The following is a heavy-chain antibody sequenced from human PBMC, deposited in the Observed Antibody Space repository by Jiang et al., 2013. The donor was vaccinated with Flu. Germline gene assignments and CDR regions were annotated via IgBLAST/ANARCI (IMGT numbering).Heavy chain of an antibody. D-gene: IGHD3-3*01. CDR3: AKAGSGYAFDI. V-gene: IGHV3-9*01. CDR2: ISWNSGSI. Sequence: VQPGRSLRLSCAASGFTFDDYAMHWVRQAPGKGLEWVSGISWNSGSIGYADSVKGRFTISRDNAKNSLYLQMNSLRAEDTALYYCAKAGSGYAFDIWGQGTMVTVSS. CDR1: GFTFDDYA. J-gene: IGHJ3*02.